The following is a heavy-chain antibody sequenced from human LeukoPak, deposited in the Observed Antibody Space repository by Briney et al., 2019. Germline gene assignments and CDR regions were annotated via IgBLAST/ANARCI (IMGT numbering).Heavy chain of an antibody. Sequence: GASVKVSCKASGGTFSSYAISWVRQAPGQGLEWMGGIIPIFGTANYAQKFQGRVTITADKSTSTAYMELSSLRSEDTAVYYCARATGSGRETRYYMDVWGKGTTVTVSS. V-gene: IGHV1-69*06. CDR3: ARATGSGRETRYYMDV. CDR2: IIPIFGTA. J-gene: IGHJ6*03. D-gene: IGHD3-10*01. CDR1: GGTFSSYA.